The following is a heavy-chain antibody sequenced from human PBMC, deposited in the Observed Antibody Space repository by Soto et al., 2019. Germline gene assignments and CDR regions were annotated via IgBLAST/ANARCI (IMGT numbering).Heavy chain of an antibody. CDR1: GFTFSSYA. D-gene: IGHD3-22*01. V-gene: IGHV3-23*01. J-gene: IGHJ3*02. CDR2: ISDSGTGT. CDR3: AKDHTVVIRDAFDI. Sequence: EVHLLESGGGLVQPGGSLRLSCAASGFTFSSYAMYWVRQAPGKGLEWVSGISDSGTGTYYADSVKGRFTISRDNSKNTVYLQMKRLRAEDTAVYYCAKDHTVVIRDAFDIWGQGTMVNVSS.